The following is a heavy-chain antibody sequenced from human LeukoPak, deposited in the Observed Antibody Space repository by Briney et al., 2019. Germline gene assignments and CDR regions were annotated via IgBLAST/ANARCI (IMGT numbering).Heavy chain of an antibody. CDR2: YSGSGTST. V-gene: IGHV3-23*01. CDR3: ARVRGSYYTVYYYYYMDV. Sequence: GGSLRLSCAASGFSFTSYAMSWVRQAPGKGLEWVSGYSGSGTSTYHADSVKGRFTISRDNAKNSLYLQMNSLRAEDTALYYCARVRGSYYTVYYYYYMDVWGKGTTVTVSS. CDR1: GFSFTSYA. J-gene: IGHJ6*03. D-gene: IGHD1-26*01.